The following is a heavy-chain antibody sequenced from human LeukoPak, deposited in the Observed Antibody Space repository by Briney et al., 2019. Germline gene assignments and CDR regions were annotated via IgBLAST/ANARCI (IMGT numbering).Heavy chain of an antibody. Sequence: GGSLRLSCAASGFTFSSHAMHWVGQAPGKGLEWVAVISYDGSNKYYADSVKGRFTISRDNSKNTLDLHMNSLRAEDTAVYYCARVMHPGYYYDSSGSYYGMDVWGQGTTVTVSS. J-gene: IGHJ6*02. D-gene: IGHD3-22*01. CDR3: ARVMHPGYYYDSSGSYYGMDV. CDR2: ISYDGSNK. V-gene: IGHV3-30*04. CDR1: GFTFSSHA.